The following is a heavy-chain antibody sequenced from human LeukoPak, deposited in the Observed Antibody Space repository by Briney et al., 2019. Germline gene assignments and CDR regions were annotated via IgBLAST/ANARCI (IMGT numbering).Heavy chain of an antibody. CDR2: IKNGGTT. Sequence: GGSLRLSCAASGFGFSNAWLSWVRQLPGKGLEWLGSIKNGGTTDYAAPVKGRFTISRDDSKATLYLQMSSLKTEDTAIYYCTTVTHFYLGGQGIPVTVSS. CDR3: TTVTHFYL. D-gene: IGHD2-15*01. CDR1: GFGFSNAW. J-gene: IGHJ4*02. V-gene: IGHV3-15*01.